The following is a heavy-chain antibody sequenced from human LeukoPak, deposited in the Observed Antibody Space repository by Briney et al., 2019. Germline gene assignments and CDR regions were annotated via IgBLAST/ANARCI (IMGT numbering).Heavy chain of an antibody. J-gene: IGHJ4*02. CDR3: ARWAYYGSGSYYNPSDY. V-gene: IGHV4-61*02. D-gene: IGHD3-10*01. Sequence: PSQTLSLTFTVSGGSISSGSYYWSWIRQPAGKGLEWIGRIYTSGSTNYNPSLKSRVTLSVDTSKNQFSLKLSSETATDTAVYYCARWAYYGSGSYYNPSDYWGQGTLVTVSS. CDR2: IYTSGST. CDR1: GGSISSGSYY.